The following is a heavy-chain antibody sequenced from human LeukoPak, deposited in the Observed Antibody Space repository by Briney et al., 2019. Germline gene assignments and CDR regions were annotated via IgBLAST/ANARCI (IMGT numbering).Heavy chain of an antibody. V-gene: IGHV4-34*01. CDR3: ASTRGYDTRYYFDY. D-gene: IGHD5-12*01. CDR1: GGSFSGYH. CDR2: INHSGST. J-gene: IGHJ4*02. Sequence: PSETLSLTCAVYGGSFSGYHWSWIRQPPGKGLEWIGEINHSGSTNYNPSLKSRVTISVDTSKNQFSLKLSSVTAADTAVYYCASTRGYDTRYYFDYWGQGTLVTVSS.